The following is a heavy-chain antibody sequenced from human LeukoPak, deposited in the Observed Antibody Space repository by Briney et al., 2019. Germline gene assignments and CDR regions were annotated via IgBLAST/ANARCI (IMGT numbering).Heavy chain of an antibody. Sequence: SGGSLRLSCAASGFTFSSYAMHWVRQAPGKGLEWVAVISYDGSNKYYADSVKGRFTLSRDNSKNTLYLQMNSLRAEDTAVYYCVAGADYYGSGGLNDYWGQGTLVTVSS. D-gene: IGHD3-10*01. CDR3: VAGADYYGSGGLNDY. V-gene: IGHV3-30*04. CDR2: ISYDGSNK. J-gene: IGHJ4*02. CDR1: GFTFSSYA.